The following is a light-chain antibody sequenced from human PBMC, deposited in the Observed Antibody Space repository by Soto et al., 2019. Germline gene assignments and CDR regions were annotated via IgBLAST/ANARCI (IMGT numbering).Light chain of an antibody. CDR2: YAS. CDR3: QQRYNWPNT. Sequence: EIVLTQSPATLSLSPGQRASLSCRASQSVEDYLFWYQQKPGQAPRLLMYYASKSATGVPARFSGSGSGTDFTLIISSPEPEDFTVYYCQQRYNWPNTFGQGTILEIK. J-gene: IGKJ2*01. CDR1: QSVEDY. V-gene: IGKV3-11*01.